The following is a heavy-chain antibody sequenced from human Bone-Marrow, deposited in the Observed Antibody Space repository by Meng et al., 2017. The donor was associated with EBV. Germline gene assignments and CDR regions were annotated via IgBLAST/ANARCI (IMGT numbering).Heavy chain of an antibody. CDR1: GDSISSFYY. D-gene: IGHD6-19*01. CDR3: ARPFPSWQSPRLDPFGA. V-gene: IGHV4-39*01. J-gene: IGHJ5*02. Sequence: LERRESGPGKVKPSETLSLTCTVSGDSISSFYYWGWIHQPPGRGLEWIGSVHYTGSTYYSPSLKSRVTVSVDTSKNQFSLRPTSVTAADTAVYYCARPFPSWQSPRLDPFGAWGQGTLVTVSS. CDR2: VHYTGST.